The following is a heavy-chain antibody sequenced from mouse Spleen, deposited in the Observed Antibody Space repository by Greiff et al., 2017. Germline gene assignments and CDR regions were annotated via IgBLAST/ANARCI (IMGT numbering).Heavy chain of an antibody. J-gene: IGHJ4*01. CDR1: GYTFTSYW. V-gene: IGHV1-59*01. CDR3: ARRAMGY. CDR2: IDPSDSYT. Sequence: QVQLKQPGAELVRPGTSVKLSCKASGYTFTSYWMHWVKQRPGQGLEWIGVIDPSDSYTNYNQKFKGKATLTVDTSSSTAYMQLSSLTSEDSAVYYCARRAMGYWGQGTSVTVSS.